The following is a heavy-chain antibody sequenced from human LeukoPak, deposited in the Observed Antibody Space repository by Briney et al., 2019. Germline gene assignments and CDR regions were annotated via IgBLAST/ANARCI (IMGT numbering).Heavy chain of an antibody. CDR3: ARDRDGYNDLDY. J-gene: IGHJ4*02. Sequence: ASVKVSCKASGYTFTSYYMHWVRQAPGQGLEWMGIINPSGGGTSYAQKFQGRVTMTRDMSTSTVYMELSSLRSEDTAVYYCARDRDGYNDLDYWGQGTLVTVSS. CDR2: INPSGGGT. D-gene: IGHD5-24*01. CDR1: GYTFTSYY. V-gene: IGHV1-46*01.